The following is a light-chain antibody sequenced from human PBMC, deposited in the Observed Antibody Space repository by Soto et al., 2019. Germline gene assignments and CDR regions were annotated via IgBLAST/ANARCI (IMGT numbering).Light chain of an antibody. CDR2: GNN. V-gene: IGLV1-40*01. CDR3: QSYATGLSVLYV. CDR1: SSHIGAGYD. J-gene: IGLJ1*01. Sequence: SSPTPPPPVSWAPGQRGPLSCTGGSSHIGAGYDVHWYQQLPGTAPKLLIYGNNNRPSGVPDRFSGSKSGTSASLAVTGLQAEDEADYYCQSYATGLSVLYVFGTGTRSPS.